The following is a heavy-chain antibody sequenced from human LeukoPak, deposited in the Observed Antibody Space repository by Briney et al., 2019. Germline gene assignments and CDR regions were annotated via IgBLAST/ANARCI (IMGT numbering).Heavy chain of an antibody. CDR2: INPNRGGT. J-gene: IGHJ4*02. D-gene: IGHD3-16*01. CDR3: ARTTQGGVGY. Sequence: ASVKVSCKASGYTLTGYYMHWVRQAPGQGLEWMRWINPNRGGTNYAQKFQGRVTMTRDTSISTVYMELTRLRSDDTAVYYCARTTQGGVGYWGQGTLVTVSS. V-gene: IGHV1-2*02. CDR1: GYTLTGYY.